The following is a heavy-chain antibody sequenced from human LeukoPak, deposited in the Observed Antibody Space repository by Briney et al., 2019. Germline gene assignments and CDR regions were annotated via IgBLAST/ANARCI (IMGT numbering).Heavy chain of an antibody. V-gene: IGHV1-46*01. Sequence: ASVKVSCKASGYTFTSYYMHWVRQAPGQGLEWMGIINPSGGSTSYAQKFQGRVTMTSDTSTSTVYMELSSLRSEDTAVYYCARARGYSYGYVPGLDYWGQGTLVTVSS. J-gene: IGHJ4*02. CDR3: ARARGYSYGYVPGLDY. CDR1: GYTFTSYY. CDR2: INPSGGST. D-gene: IGHD5-18*01.